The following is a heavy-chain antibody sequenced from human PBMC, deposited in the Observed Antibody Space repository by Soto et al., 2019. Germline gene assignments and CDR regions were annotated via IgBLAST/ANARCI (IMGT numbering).Heavy chain of an antibody. V-gene: IGHV4-39*01. CDR2: IYYSGST. Sequence: QLQLQESGPGLVKPSETLSLTCTVSGGSISSRGYYWGWIRQPPGKGLEWIGTIYYSGSTYYNPSXTSRVTISVDTSKNQFSLKLSSVTAADTAVYDCATRNWFDPWGQGTLVTVSS. J-gene: IGHJ5*02. CDR3: ATRNWFDP. CDR1: GGSISSRGYY.